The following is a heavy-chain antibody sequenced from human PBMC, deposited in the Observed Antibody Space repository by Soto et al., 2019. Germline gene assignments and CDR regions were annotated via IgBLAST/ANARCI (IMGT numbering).Heavy chain of an antibody. CDR1: GCSISSGDYY. CDR2: IYYSGST. CDR3: ARVRAYYDSSGYYSNDAFDI. V-gene: IGHV4-30-4*01. D-gene: IGHD3-22*01. Sequence: SETLSLTCTVSGCSISSGDYYGSWIRQPPGKGLERIGYIYYSGSTYYKPSLKSRVTIPVDTSKNQFYMKLSSVTAADTAVYYCARVRAYYDSSGYYSNDAFDIWGQGTMVT. J-gene: IGHJ3*02.